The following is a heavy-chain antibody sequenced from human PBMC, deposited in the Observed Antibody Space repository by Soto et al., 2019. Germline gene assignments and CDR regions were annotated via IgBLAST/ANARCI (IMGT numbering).Heavy chain of an antibody. J-gene: IGHJ4*02. D-gene: IGHD5-12*01. CDR1: GFTFSSYG. V-gene: IGHV3-30*18. CDR2: ISYDGSNK. CDR3: AKDHSGYDLGTTEFDY. Sequence: QVQLVESGGGVVQPGRSLRLSCAASGFTFSSYGMHWVRQAPGKGLEWVAVISYDGSNKYYADSVKGRFTISRDNSKNTLYLQMNSLRAEDTAVYYCAKDHSGYDLGTTEFDYWGQGTLVTVSS.